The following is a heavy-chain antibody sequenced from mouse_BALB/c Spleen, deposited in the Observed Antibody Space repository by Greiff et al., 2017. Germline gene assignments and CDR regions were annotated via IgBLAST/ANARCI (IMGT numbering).Heavy chain of an antibody. CDR1: GFNIKDYY. D-gene: IGHD2-3*01. CDR3: ARWLLRYFDV. CDR2: IDPENGNT. J-gene: IGHJ1*01. Sequence: VQLQQSGAELVRPGALVKLSCKASGFNIKDYYMHWVKQRPEQGLEWIGWIDPENGNTIYDPKFQGKASITADTSSNTAYLQLSSLTSEDTAVYYCARWLLRYFDVWGAGTTVTVSS. V-gene: IGHV14-1*02.